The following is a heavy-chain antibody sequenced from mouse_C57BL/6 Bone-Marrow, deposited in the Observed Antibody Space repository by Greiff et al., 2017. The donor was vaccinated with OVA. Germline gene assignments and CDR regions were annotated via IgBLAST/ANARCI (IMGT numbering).Heavy chain of an antibody. CDR1: GYTFTDYY. J-gene: IGHJ2*01. CDR3: ARLLLRYYFDY. Sequence: EVQLQQSGPELVKPGASVKISCKASGYTFTDYYMNWVKQSHGKSLEWIGDINPNNGGTSYNQKFKGKATLTVDKSSSTAYMELRSLTSEDSAVYYCARLLLRYYFDYWGQGTTLTVSS. V-gene: IGHV1-26*01. CDR2: INPNNGGT. D-gene: IGHD1-1*01.